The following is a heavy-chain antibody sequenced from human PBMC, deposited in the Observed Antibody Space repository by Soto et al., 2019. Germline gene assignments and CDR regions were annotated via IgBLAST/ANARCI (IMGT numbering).Heavy chain of an antibody. V-gene: IGHV4-59*01. D-gene: IGHD2-2*01. Sequence: SETLSLTCTVSGGSISSYYWSWIRQPPGKGLEWIGYIYYSGSTNYNPSFKSRVTISVDTSKNQFSLKLSSVTAADTAVYYCAGSADIVVVPAATQIDYWGQGTLVTVSS. J-gene: IGHJ4*02. CDR1: GGSISSYY. CDR2: IYYSGST. CDR3: AGSADIVVVPAATQIDY.